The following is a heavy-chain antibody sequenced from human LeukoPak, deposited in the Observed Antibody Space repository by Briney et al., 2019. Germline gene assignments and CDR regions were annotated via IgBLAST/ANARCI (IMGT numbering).Heavy chain of an antibody. D-gene: IGHD3-10*02. CDR2: ISSSSSYI. CDR3: AELGITMIGGV. J-gene: IGHJ6*04. CDR1: GFTFSSYT. Sequence: GGSLRLSCAASGFTFSSYTMNWVRQAPGKGLEWVSSISSSSSYIYYADSVKGRFIISRDNAKNSLYLQMNSLRAEDTAVYYCAELGITMIGGVWGKGTTVTISS. V-gene: IGHV3-21*01.